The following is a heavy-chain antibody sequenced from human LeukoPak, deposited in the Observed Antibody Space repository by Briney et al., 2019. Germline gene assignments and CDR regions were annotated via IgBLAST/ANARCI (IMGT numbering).Heavy chain of an antibody. CDR3: ARIAVAGNFAFDY. D-gene: IGHD6-19*01. CDR1: GFTFSSYA. CDR2: ISSSSSYI. Sequence: PGGSLRLSCAASGFTFSSYAMHWVRQAPGKGLEWVSSISSSSSYIYYADSVKGRFTISRDNAKNSLYLQMNSLRAEDTAVYYCARIAVAGNFAFDYWGQGTLVTVSS. J-gene: IGHJ4*02. V-gene: IGHV3-21*01.